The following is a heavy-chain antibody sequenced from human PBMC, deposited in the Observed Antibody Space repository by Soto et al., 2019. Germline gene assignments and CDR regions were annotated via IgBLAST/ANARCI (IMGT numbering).Heavy chain of an antibody. D-gene: IGHD3-10*01. CDR3: ASFASSTPYYYGSGSYYNVDS. CDR1: GYTFTSYD. Sequence: ASVKVSCKASGYTFTSYDINWVRQATGQGLEWMGWMNPNSGNTGYAQKFQGRVTMTRNTSISTAYMELSSLRSEDTAVYYCASFASSTPYYYGSGSYYNVDSWGQGTLVTVPS. CDR2: MNPNSGNT. V-gene: IGHV1-8*01. J-gene: IGHJ4*02.